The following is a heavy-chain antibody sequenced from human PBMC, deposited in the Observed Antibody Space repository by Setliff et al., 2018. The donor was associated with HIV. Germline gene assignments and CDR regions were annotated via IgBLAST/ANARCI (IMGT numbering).Heavy chain of an antibody. Sequence: ASVKVSCKSSGYPFADHYLHWVRQAPGQGLEWVGIINPSSCSTTYAQKFQGRVTMTRDTSTSTVYMELSSLRSEDTAVYYCARDPAPSASASYFQHWGQGTPVTVSS. CDR1: GYPFADHY. J-gene: IGHJ1*01. CDR3: ARDPAPSASASYFQH. V-gene: IGHV1-46*01. CDR2: INPSSCST.